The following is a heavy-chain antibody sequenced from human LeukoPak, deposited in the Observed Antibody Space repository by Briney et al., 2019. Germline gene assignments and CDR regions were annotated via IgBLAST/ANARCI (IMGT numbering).Heavy chain of an antibody. CDR3: AKDRLLGSYYYYYYMDV. CDR1: GFPFSSYG. J-gene: IGHJ6*03. V-gene: IGHV3-30*02. Sequence: GGSLRLSCAASGFPFSSYGMHWVRQAPGKGLGGVAFIRYDGSNKYYADSVKGRFTISRDNSKNTLYLQMNSLRAEDTAVYYCAKDRLLGSYYYYYYMDVWGKGTTVTVSS. CDR2: IRYDGSNK. D-gene: IGHD6-25*01.